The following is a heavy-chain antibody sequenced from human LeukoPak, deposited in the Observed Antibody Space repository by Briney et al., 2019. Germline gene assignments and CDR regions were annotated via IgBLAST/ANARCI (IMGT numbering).Heavy chain of an antibody. V-gene: IGHV1-3*03. CDR1: GYTFTSYA. Sequence: ASVKVSCKSSGYTFTSYAMHWVRQAPGQRLEWMGWINAGNGNTKYSQEFQGRVTITRDTSASPVYMELSSLRSEDTAVYYCARVKSSYYDTSDKDAFDIWGQGTMVTVSS. CDR3: ARVKSSYYDTSDKDAFDI. D-gene: IGHD3-22*01. J-gene: IGHJ3*02. CDR2: INAGNGNT.